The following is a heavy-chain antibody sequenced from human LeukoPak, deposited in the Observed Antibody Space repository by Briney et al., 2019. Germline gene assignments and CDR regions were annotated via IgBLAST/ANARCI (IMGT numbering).Heavy chain of an antibody. D-gene: IGHD6-13*01. J-gene: IGHJ4*02. CDR3: ARERGIAAAVGLLDY. V-gene: IGHV3-33*01. Sequence: GGSLRLSCAASGFTFSSYGMHWVRQAPGKGLEWVAVIWYDGSNKYYADSVKGRFTISRDNSKNTLYLQMNSLRAEDTAGYYCARERGIAAAVGLLDYWGQGTLVTVSS. CDR1: GFTFSSYG. CDR2: IWYDGSNK.